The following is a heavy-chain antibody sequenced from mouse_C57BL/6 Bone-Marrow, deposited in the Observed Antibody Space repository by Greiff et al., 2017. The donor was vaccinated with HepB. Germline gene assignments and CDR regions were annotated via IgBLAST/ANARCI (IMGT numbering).Heavy chain of an antibody. J-gene: IGHJ3*01. V-gene: IGHV5-17*01. CDR1: GFTFSDYG. Sequence: EVQLVESGGGLVKPGGSLKLSCAASGFTFSDYGMHWVRQAPEKGLEWVAYISSGSSTIYYADTVKGRFTISRDNAKNTLFLQMTSLRSEDTAMYYCARGGYYYPFAYWGQGTLVTVSA. D-gene: IGHD1-1*01. CDR3: ARGGYYYPFAY. CDR2: ISSGSSTI.